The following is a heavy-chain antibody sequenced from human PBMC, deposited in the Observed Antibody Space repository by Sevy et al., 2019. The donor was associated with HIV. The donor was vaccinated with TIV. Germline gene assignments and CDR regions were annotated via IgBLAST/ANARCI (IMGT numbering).Heavy chain of an antibody. CDR3: ARFLEYGLGHYMDV. J-gene: IGHJ6*03. V-gene: IGHV5-51*01. D-gene: IGHD1-1*01. CDR1: GYSFTNYW. Sequence: GESLKISCEGSGYSFTNYWIGWVRQMPGKGLEWMGVIHPGDSDTRYSPSFQGQVTISADKSISTAYLQWSSLKASDTAMYYWARFLEYGLGHYMDVWGKGTTVTVSS. CDR2: IHPGDSDT.